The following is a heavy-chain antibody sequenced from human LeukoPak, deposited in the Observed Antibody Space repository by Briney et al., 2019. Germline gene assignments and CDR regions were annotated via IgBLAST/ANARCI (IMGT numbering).Heavy chain of an antibody. CDR2: IYYSETT. CDR1: GGSISGYY. Sequence: SETLSLTCTVSGGSISGYYWSWIRQPPGKGLEWIGYIYYSETTNYNPSLKSRVTISVDTSKNQFSLKLNSVTAADTAVYYCARRAGAYSHPYDYWGQGTLVTVSS. J-gene: IGHJ4*02. D-gene: IGHD4/OR15-4a*01. CDR3: ARRAGAYSHPYDY. V-gene: IGHV4-59*01.